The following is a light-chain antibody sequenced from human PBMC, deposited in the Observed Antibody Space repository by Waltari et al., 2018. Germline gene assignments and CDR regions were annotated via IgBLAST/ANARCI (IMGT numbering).Light chain of an antibody. Sequence: IVLTQSPGTLPLSPGETATLACRASQSVSRALAWYQQKPGQAPRLLIYDASTRATGIPDRFSGSGSGTDFSLTISRLEPEDFAVYYCQKYVRLPATFGQGTKVEIK. CDR3: QKYVRLPAT. CDR2: DAS. CDR1: QSVSRA. J-gene: IGKJ1*01. V-gene: IGKV3-20*01.